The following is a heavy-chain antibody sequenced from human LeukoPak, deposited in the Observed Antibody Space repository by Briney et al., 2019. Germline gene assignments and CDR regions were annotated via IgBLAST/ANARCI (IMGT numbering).Heavy chain of an antibody. J-gene: IGHJ4*02. Sequence: GGSLRLSWAASGFTFSDYYMSWIRQAPEKGLEWISYISSSGSTIFQADSMKGRFTISRDNAKNSLYLQMNNLRVEDTAVYYCARVSSQQLKWGQGTLVTVSS. V-gene: IGHV3-11*01. CDR2: ISSSGSTI. D-gene: IGHD6-13*01. CDR1: GFTFSDYY. CDR3: ARVSSQQLK.